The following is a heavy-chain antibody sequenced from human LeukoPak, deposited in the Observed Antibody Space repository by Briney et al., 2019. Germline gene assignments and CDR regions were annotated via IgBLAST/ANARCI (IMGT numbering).Heavy chain of an antibody. Sequence: SVKVSCKASGGTFSSYAISWVRQAPAQGLEWMGRIIPIFGTANYAQKFQGRVTITTDESTSTAYMELSSLRSEDTAVYYCARDTTMVGAYDAFDIWGQGTMVTVSS. CDR2: IIPIFGTA. CDR1: GGTFSSYA. V-gene: IGHV1-69*05. CDR3: ARDTTMVGAYDAFDI. J-gene: IGHJ3*02. D-gene: IGHD4/OR15-4a*01.